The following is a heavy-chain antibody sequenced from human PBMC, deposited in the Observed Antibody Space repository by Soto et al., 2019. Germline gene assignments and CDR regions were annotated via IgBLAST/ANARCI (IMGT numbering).Heavy chain of an antibody. CDR3: ARPRPYPYDFWSGYPGNYFDY. CDR2: MNPNSGNT. D-gene: IGHD3-3*01. CDR1: GYTFTSYD. J-gene: IGHJ4*02. Sequence: QVQLVQSGAEVKKPGASVKVSCKASGYTFTSYDINWVRQATGQGLEWMGWMNPNSGNTGYAQKFQGRVTMTRNTSISTAYMELSSLRSEDTAVYYCARPRPYPYDFWSGYPGNYFDYWGQGTLVTVSS. V-gene: IGHV1-8*01.